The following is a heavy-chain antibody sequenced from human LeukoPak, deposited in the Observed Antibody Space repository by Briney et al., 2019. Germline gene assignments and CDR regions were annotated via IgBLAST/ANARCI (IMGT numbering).Heavy chain of an antibody. CDR1: GYTFTSYG. V-gene: IGHV1-18*01. Sequence: ASVKVSCKASGYTFTSYGISWVRQAPGQGLEWMGWINPNSGGTNYAQKFQGRVTMTTDTSTNTAYMELTSLRSDDTAVYYCARVGRVAARAVDYWGQGTLVTVSS. D-gene: IGHD6-6*01. CDR2: INPNSGGT. J-gene: IGHJ4*02. CDR3: ARVGRVAARAVDY.